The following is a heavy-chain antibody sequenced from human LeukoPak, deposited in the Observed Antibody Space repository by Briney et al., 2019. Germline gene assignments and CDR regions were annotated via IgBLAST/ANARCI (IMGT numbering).Heavy chain of an antibody. CDR2: TNSRGRGE. Sequence: GGSLRLPCAASGFTFSSYSMNWVPEAPGKGLEWLSSTNSRGRGEYYADSVQGRFTLSRDKDKNSLYLQMNRLRVEDAAVYFCARERSIFPHEDLDYWGQGTLVTVSS. V-gene: IGHV3-21*01. CDR3: ARERSIFPHEDLDY. J-gene: IGHJ4*02. CDR1: GFTFSSYS. D-gene: IGHD3-3*01.